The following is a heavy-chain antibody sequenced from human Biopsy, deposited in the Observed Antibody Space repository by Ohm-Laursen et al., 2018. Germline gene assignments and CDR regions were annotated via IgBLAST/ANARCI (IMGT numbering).Heavy chain of an antibody. V-gene: IGHV3-33*01. CDR2: IWYDGSSE. CDR3: ARDPIVGSKADGMDV. Sequence: SLRLSCAASGFTFSVYAMHWVRQAPGKGLEWVAIIWYDGSSEYYADSVKGRFTISRDNSRNTVYLQMNSLRAEDTAIYYCARDPIVGSKADGMDVWGQGTSVTVSS. D-gene: IGHD1-26*01. CDR1: GFTFSVYA. J-gene: IGHJ6*02.